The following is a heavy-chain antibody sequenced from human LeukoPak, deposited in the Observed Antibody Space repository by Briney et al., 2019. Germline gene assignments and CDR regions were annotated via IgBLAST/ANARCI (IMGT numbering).Heavy chain of an antibody. D-gene: IGHD3-22*01. CDR1: GDSINRSTYY. CDR3: ARLQPYYYDSSGQGGSFDL. Sequence: SQILSLTCSVSGDSINRSTYYWSWIRQHPGKGLEWIGFIYYSGSADFNPSLKSRVTISVDTSRNQISLKLSSVTAADTAVYYCARLQPYYYDSSGQGGSFDLWGQGTPVTVSS. CDR2: IYYSGSA. V-gene: IGHV4-31*03. J-gene: IGHJ4*02.